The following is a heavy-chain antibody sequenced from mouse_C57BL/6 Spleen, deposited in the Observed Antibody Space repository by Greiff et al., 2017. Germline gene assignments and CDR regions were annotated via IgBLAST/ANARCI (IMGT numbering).Heavy chain of an antibody. D-gene: IGHD1-1*01. CDR3: ARGRIITTVVSPLYYAMEY. J-gene: IGHJ4*01. CDR2: ISYDGSN. Sequence: EVQLQESGPGLVKPSQSLSLTCSVTGYSITSGYYWNWIRQFPGNKLEWMGYISYDGSNNYNPSLKNRISITRDTSKNQFFMKLNSVTTEDTATYYCARGRIITTVVSPLYYAMEYWGQGTSVTVSS. V-gene: IGHV3-6*01. CDR1: GYSITSGYY.